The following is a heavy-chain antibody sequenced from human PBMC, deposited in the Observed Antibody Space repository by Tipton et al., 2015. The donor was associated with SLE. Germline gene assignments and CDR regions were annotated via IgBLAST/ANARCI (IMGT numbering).Heavy chain of an antibody. V-gene: IGHV4-39*07. Sequence: TLSLTCTVTSGSVNDNNYYWGWIRQPPGKGLEWVGSVFYTGATSYNPSLKSRVSISVDTSKNQFFLNLHSVTAADTAVYYCARGGASVLIRNCYFDYWGQGSLVTVSS. CDR3: ARGGASVLIRNCYFDY. CDR2: VFYTGAT. CDR1: SGSVNDNNYY. D-gene: IGHD2-8*01. J-gene: IGHJ4*01.